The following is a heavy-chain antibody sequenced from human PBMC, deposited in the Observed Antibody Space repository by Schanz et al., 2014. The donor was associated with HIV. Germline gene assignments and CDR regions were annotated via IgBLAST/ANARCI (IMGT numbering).Heavy chain of an antibody. J-gene: IGHJ5*02. Sequence: VELVESGGGLVKPGGSLRLSCAASGFNFRTYSMNWVRQAPGKGLEWVAVISYDGSNKYYADSVKGRFTISRDNSKNTLYLQMNSLRPEDTAVYYCARDPNWNYVGWFDPWGQGTLVTVSS. V-gene: IGHV3-30*03. CDR2: ISYDGSNK. CDR3: ARDPNWNYVGWFDP. D-gene: IGHD1-7*01. CDR1: GFNFRTYS.